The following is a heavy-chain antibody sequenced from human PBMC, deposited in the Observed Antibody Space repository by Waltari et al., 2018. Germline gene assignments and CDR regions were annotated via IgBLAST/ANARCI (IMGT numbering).Heavy chain of an antibody. CDR2: ISSVGSTI. Sequence: QVQLVESGGGLVKPGGSLSLSCAASGFPFSDYYMTWIRQAPGKGLEWISYISSVGSTIYYADSVKGRFTISRDNAKNLVYLQLDSLSAEDTAMYYCARPMPTSDYHDVFDMWGQGTMVTVSS. J-gene: IGHJ3*02. CDR1: GFPFSDYY. V-gene: IGHV3-11*04. CDR3: ARPMPTSDYHDVFDM. D-gene: IGHD4-17*01.